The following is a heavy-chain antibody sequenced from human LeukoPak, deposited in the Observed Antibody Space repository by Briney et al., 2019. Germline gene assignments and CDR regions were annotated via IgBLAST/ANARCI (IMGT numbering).Heavy chain of an antibody. Sequence: ASVKVSCKASGYTFTNYGISWVRQAPGQGLEWMGWISVYNGNTDYAQKVQGRVTMTTDTSTSTAYMELRSLRSDDTAVYYCARHPQKYYGSGSYIWFDPWGQGTLVTVSS. CDR2: ISVYNGNT. V-gene: IGHV1-18*01. CDR3: ARHPQKYYGSGSYIWFDP. D-gene: IGHD3-10*01. CDR1: GYTFTNYG. J-gene: IGHJ5*02.